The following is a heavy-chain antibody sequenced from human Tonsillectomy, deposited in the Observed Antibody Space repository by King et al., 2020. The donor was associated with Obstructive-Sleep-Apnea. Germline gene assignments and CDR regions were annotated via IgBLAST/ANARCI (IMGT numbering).Heavy chain of an antibody. CDR3: AKELRTGSGAAFDI. V-gene: IGHV3-11*04. D-gene: IGHD3-10*01. J-gene: IGHJ3*02. Sequence: VQLVESGGGLVEPGGSLRLSCAASGFNFSDYYLTWIRQAPGRGREWISHRSERGNIIFYVDSVRGRFTISRDNAKNSLHLQMNSLRVEDTAVYYCAKELRTGSGAAFDIWGQGTLVTVAS. CDR1: GFNFSDYY. CDR2: RSERGNII.